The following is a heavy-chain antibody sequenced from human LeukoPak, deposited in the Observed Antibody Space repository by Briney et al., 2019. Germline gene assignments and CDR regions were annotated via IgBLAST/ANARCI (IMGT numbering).Heavy chain of an antibody. Sequence: PSETLSLTCTVSGGSISSYYWSWIRQPAGKGLECIGRIYTSGSTNYNPSLKSRVTMSVDTSKNQFSLKLSSVTAADTAVYFCARGGRYMSASWYRSVYYYMDVWGKGTTVTVSS. D-gene: IGHD6-13*01. J-gene: IGHJ6*03. CDR3: ARGGRYMSASWYRSVYYYMDV. CDR2: IYTSGST. CDR1: GGSISSYY. V-gene: IGHV4-4*07.